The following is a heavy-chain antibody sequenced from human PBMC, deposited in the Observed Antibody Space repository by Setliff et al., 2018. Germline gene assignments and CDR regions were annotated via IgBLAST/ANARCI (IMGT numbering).Heavy chain of an antibody. D-gene: IGHD3-3*01. CDR2: IYYSGST. Sequence: SETLSLTCTVSGGSISSSSYYWGWIRQPPGKGLEWIGIIYYSGSTYYNPSLKSRVTISVDTSKNQFSLKLSSVTAADTAVYYCARLPNFWSGYFDYWGQGTLVTVSS. V-gene: IGHV4-39*07. CDR1: GGSISSSSYY. J-gene: IGHJ4*02. CDR3: ARLPNFWSGYFDY.